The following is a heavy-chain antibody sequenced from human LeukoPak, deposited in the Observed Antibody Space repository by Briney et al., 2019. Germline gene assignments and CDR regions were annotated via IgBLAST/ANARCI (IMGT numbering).Heavy chain of an antibody. CDR1: GGSTSSGSYY. D-gene: IGHD1-26*01. V-gene: IGHV4-61*02. CDR2: IYTSGST. Sequence: SETLSLTCTVSGGSTSSGSYYWSWIRQPAGKGLEWIGRIYTSGSTNYNPSLKSRVTISVDTSKNQFSLKLSSVTAADTAVYYCARGTIVGATGWFDPWGQGTLVTVSS. CDR3: ARGTIVGATGWFDP. J-gene: IGHJ5*02.